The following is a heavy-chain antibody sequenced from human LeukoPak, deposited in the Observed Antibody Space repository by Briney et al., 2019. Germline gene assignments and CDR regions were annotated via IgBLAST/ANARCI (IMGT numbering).Heavy chain of an antibody. CDR2: INTDGSST. D-gene: IGHD6-13*01. V-gene: IGHV3-74*01. Sequence: GGSLRLSCAASGFTFSSYWTHWVRQAPGKGLVWVSRINTDGSSTSYADSVKGRFTISRDNAKNTLYLQMNSLRAEDTAVYYCAREKEVQQQLEWWFDPWGQGTLVTVSS. J-gene: IGHJ5*02. CDR3: AREKEVQQQLEWWFDP. CDR1: GFTFSSYW.